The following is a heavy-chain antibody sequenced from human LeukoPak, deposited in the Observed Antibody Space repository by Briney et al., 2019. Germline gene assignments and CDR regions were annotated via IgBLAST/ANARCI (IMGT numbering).Heavy chain of an antibody. V-gene: IGHV3-48*03. J-gene: IGHJ4*02. Sequence: PGGSLRLSCVASGFTFSDYEMNWVRQAPGKGLEWLSFINTVGNIIYYADSVKGRFTISRDNAKKSLFLQLNSLRAEDTAVYYCATASGPASLADFDHWGQGTLVTVSS. CDR2: INTVGNII. CDR1: GFTFSDYE. D-gene: IGHD6-19*01. CDR3: ATASGPASLADFDH.